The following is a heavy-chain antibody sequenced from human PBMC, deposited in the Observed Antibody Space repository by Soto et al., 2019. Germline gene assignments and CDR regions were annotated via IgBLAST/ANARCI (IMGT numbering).Heavy chain of an antibody. Sequence: QVHLVQSGAEVKKPGSSVKVSCKASGGTFSNYAITWVRQAPGQGLEWLGRIIPIFGSVTFAQKFQGRITLTADESTTTVYMELSSLRSDDTAVYYCAKDGGKDVYFGNWFDPWGQGTQVTVPS. CDR3: AKDGGKDVYFGNWFDP. D-gene: IGHD1-26*01. V-gene: IGHV1-69*15. J-gene: IGHJ5*02. CDR2: IIPIFGSV. CDR1: GGTFSNYA.